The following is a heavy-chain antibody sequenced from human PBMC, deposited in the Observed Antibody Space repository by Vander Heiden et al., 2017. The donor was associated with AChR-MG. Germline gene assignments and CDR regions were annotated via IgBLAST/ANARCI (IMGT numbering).Heavy chain of an antibody. CDR1: GGSISSGGYY. CDR3: ARAYDFWSGGKQNWFDP. J-gene: IGHJ5*02. V-gene: IGHV4-31*03. Sequence: QVQLQESGPGLVTPSQTLSLTCTVSGGSISSGGYYWSWIRQHPGKGLEWIGYIYYSGSTYYNPSLKSRVTISVDTSKNQFSLKLSSVTAADTAVYYCARAYDFWSGGKQNWFDPWGQGTLVTVSS. D-gene: IGHD3-3*01. CDR2: IYYSGST.